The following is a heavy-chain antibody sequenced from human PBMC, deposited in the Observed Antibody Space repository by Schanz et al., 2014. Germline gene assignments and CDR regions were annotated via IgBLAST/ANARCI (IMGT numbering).Heavy chain of an antibody. V-gene: IGHV3-23*04. CDR1: GFSLDIFA. CDR2: ISGSGGT. J-gene: IGHJ4*02. CDR3: AKIERNED. Sequence: EVQLVQSGGGLVQPGGSLRLSCATSGFSLDIFAVSWVRQAPGKGLEWVSAISGSGGTNYAESVKGRFTISRDNSKNTLYLQMNSLRAEDTAVYFCAKIERNEDWGQGTLVTVSS. D-gene: IGHD1-1*01.